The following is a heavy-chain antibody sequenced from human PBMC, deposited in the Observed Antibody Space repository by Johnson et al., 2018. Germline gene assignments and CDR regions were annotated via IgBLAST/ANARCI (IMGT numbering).Heavy chain of an antibody. Sequence: VQLVQSGGGLVQPGGSXRLSCAASGFTLSSYAMSWVRQDPGQGLVLVSRSDNVGGQTTNAATVKGRFSNSREKSKNTMFLHINSLRVDDTGIYYCATVPHASSRGGYVGDYWGQGTLVTVSS. J-gene: IGHJ4*02. CDR3: ATVPHASSRGGYVGDY. V-gene: IGHV3-23*03. CDR1: GFTLSSYA. CDR2: SDNVGGQT. D-gene: IGHD6-19*01.